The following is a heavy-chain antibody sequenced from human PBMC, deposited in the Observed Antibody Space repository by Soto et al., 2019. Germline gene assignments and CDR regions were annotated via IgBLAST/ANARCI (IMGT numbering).Heavy chain of an antibody. V-gene: IGHV4-59*01. CDR3: ARGGITGTPNVFDY. J-gene: IGHJ4*02. D-gene: IGHD1-7*01. CDR1: GGSISSYY. CDR2: IYYSGST. Sequence: SETLSLTCTVSGGSISSYYWSWIRQPPGKGLEWIGYIYYSGSTNYNPSLKSRVTISVDTSKNQFSLKLSSVTAADTAVYYCARGGITGTPNVFDYWGQGTLVTVSS.